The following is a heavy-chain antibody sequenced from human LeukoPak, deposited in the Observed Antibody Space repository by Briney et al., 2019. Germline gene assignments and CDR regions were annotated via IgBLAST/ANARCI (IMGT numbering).Heavy chain of an antibody. J-gene: IGHJ6*04. CDR1: GGTFSSYA. CDR2: IISIFGTA. V-gene: IGHV1-69*13. D-gene: IGHD3-10*01. Sequence: SVKVSCKASGGTFSSYAISWVRQAPGQGLEWMGGIISIFGTANYAQKFQGRVTITADESTSTAYMELSSLRSEDTAVYYCARGVSSVTMVRGVIIKGKNYYYYYGMDVWGKGTTVTASS. CDR3: ARGVSSVTMVRGVIIKGKNYYYYYGMDV.